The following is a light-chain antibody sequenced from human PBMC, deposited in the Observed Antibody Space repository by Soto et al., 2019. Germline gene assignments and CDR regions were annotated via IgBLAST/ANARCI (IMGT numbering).Light chain of an antibody. CDR1: SSDVGGYDY. Sequence: QSALTQPASVSGSPGQSITISRTGTSSDVGGYDYVSWYQQRPGKAPKLMIYEVSNRPSGVSNRFSGSKSGNTASLTISGLQAEDEADYYCSSYRSSSTGVFGTGTKLTVL. CDR3: SSYRSSSTGV. V-gene: IGLV2-14*01. J-gene: IGLJ1*01. CDR2: EVS.